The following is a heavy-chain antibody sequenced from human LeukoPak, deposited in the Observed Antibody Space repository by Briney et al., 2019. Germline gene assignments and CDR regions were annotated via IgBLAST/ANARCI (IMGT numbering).Heavy chain of an antibody. V-gene: IGHV4-31*02. CDR1: GFTFSSYW. J-gene: IGHJ3*02. Sequence: LRLSCAASGFTFSSYWMHWVRQHPGKGLEWIGYIYYSGSTYYNPSLKSRVTISVDTSKNQFSLKLSSVTAADTAVYYCASQGFWSGYYPDAFDIWGQGTMVTVSS. CDR2: IYYSGST. CDR3: ASQGFWSGYYPDAFDI. D-gene: IGHD3-3*01.